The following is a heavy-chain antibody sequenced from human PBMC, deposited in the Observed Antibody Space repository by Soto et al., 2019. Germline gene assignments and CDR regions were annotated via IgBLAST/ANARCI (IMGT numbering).Heavy chain of an antibody. CDR3: ARQPSYCSGGSCYWTVDP. CDR1: GGSISSSSYY. J-gene: IGHJ5*02. V-gene: IGHV4-39*01. D-gene: IGHD2-15*01. CDR2: IYYSGST. Sequence: SETLSLTCTVSGGSISSSSYYWGWIRQPPGKGLEWIGSIYYSGSTYYNPSLKSRVTISVDTSKNQFSLKLSSVTAADTAVYYCARQPSYCSGGSCYWTVDPWGQGTLVTVSS.